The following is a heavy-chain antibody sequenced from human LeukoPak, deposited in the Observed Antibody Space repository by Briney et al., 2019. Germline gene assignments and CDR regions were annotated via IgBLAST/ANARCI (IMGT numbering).Heavy chain of an antibody. J-gene: IGHJ4*02. CDR2: ISNSGGDT. D-gene: IGHD6-13*01. CDR3: AKTIRMQQPWGIDY. Sequence: GGSLRLSCAASGFTFSNYAMSWVRQAPGKGLEWVSSISNSGGDTYYADSVKGRFTISRDNSKNTLFLQMNGLRAEDTAVYYCAKTIRMQQPWGIDYWGQGTLVTVSS. V-gene: IGHV3-23*01. CDR1: GFTFSNYA.